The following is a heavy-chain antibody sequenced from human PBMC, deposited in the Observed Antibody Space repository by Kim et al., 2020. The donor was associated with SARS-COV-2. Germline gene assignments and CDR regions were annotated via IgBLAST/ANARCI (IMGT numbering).Heavy chain of an antibody. CDR1: GFTFSSYS. CDR2: ISSNSSYI. V-gene: IGHV3-21*01. J-gene: IGHJ4*02. Sequence: GGSLRLSCAASGFTFSSYSMNWVRQAPGKGLEWVSSISSNSSYIYYADAVKGRFTISRDNAKNSLYLQMNSLRAEDTAVDYCARAGSVFGFDYWGQGTLVTVSS. CDR3: ARAGSVFGFDY. D-gene: IGHD2-15*01.